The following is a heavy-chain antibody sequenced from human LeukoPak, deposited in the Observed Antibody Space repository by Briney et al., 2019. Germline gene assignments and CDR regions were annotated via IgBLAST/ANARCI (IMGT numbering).Heavy chain of an antibody. CDR2: INHSGST. V-gene: IGHV4-34*01. CDR3: AEADSSQIPDC. D-gene: IGHD2-15*01. J-gene: IGHJ4*02. Sequence: SETLSLTCAVYGGSFSGYYWSWIRQPPGKGLEWIGEINHSGSTNYNPSLTSRVTISVDTSKNQFSLKLGSVTAADTAVYYCAEADSSQIPDCWGQGTLVTVSS. CDR1: GGSFSGYY.